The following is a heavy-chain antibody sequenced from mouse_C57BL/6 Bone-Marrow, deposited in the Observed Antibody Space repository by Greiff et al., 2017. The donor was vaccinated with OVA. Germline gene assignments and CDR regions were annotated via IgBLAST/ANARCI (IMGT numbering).Heavy chain of an antibody. CDR1: GYTFTDYY. CDR2: INPNNGGT. CDR3: ARFGYYGSSPFDY. V-gene: IGHV1-26*01. J-gene: IGHJ2*01. Sequence: EVKLQQSGPELVKPGASVKISCKASGYTFTDYYMNWVKQSHGKSLEWIGDINPNNGGTSYNQKFKGKATLTVDKSSSTAYMERRSLTSEDSAVYYCARFGYYGSSPFDYWGQGTTLTVSS. D-gene: IGHD1-1*01.